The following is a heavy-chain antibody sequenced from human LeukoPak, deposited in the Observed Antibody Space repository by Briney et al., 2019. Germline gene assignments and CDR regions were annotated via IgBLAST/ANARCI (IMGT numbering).Heavy chain of an antibody. CDR1: GFTFSDYY. J-gene: IGHJ2*01. D-gene: IGHD6-25*01. Sequence: GGSLRLSCAASGFTFSDYYMSWIRQAPGKGLEWLSTISGSGGTTYRADSVKGRIAISRDNSKDSLYLRMSSLRAGDTATYYCAKGIAADADWYFDLWGRGTLVIVSS. CDR2: ISGSGGTT. CDR3: AKGIAADADWYFDL. V-gene: IGHV3-23*01.